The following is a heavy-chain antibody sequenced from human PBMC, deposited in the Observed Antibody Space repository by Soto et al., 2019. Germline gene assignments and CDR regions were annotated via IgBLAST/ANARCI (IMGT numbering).Heavy chain of an antibody. CDR3: ARGLGGRMDD. Sequence: QVQLVQSGAEVKKPGSSVRVSCKASGTIFSSYTISWVRQAPGQGLEWMGRIIPILGETNSAQKFQVRVTLTADKSTNTAYMEVNSLRLEDTALYYCARGLGGRMDDWGQGTTVTVSS. D-gene: IGHD3-16*01. J-gene: IGHJ6*02. CDR2: IIPILGET. CDR1: GTIFSSYT. V-gene: IGHV1-69*08.